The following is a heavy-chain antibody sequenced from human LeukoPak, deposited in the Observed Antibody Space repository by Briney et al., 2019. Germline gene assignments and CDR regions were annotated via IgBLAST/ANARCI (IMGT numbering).Heavy chain of an antibody. CDR2: IYYSGST. V-gene: IGHV4-59*12. CDR1: GGSISSYY. J-gene: IGHJ4*02. D-gene: IGHD1-26*01. Sequence: SETLSLTCTVSGGSISSYYWSWIRQPPGKGLEWIGYIYYSGSTYYNPSLKSRVTISVDPSKNQFSLKLSSVTAADTAIYYCSRESGAFCPFGYWGQGTLVIVPS. CDR3: SRESGAFCPFGY.